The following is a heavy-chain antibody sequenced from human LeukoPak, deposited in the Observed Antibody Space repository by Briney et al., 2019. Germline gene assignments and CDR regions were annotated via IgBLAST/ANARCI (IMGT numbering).Heavy chain of an antibody. CDR1: GGSISSSSYY. J-gene: IGHJ4*02. CDR3: ARHSYSSGWPVDY. Sequence: SETLSLTCTVSGGSISSSSYYWGWIRQPPGKGVEWIGSIYYSGSTYYNPSLKSRVTISVDTSKNQFSLKLSSVTAADTAVYYCARHSYSSGWPVDYWGQGTLVTVSS. D-gene: IGHD6-19*01. V-gene: IGHV4-39*01. CDR2: IYYSGST.